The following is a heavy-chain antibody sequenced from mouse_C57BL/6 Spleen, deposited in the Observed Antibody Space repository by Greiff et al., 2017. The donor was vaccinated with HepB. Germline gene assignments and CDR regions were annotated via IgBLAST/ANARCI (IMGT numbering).Heavy chain of an antibody. CDR2: IDPSDSYT. CDR3: ARGGY. V-gene: IGHV1-50*01. Sequence: QVQLQQPGAELVKPGASVKLSCKASGYTFTSYWMQWVKQRPGQGLEWIGEIDPSDSYTNYHQKFKGKATLTVDTSTSTAYMQLSSLTSEDSAVYYCARGGYWGQGTTLTVSS. J-gene: IGHJ2*01. CDR1: GYTFTSYW.